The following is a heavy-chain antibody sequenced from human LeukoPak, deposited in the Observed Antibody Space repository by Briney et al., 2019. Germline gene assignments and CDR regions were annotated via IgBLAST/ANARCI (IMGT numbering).Heavy chain of an antibody. CDR1: GGSISSYY. CDR2: IYYSGST. Sequence: PSETLSLTCTVSGGSISSYYWSWIRQPPGKGLEWIGYIYYSGSTKSNPSLTSRVTISVDTSKNQFSLKLSSVTAADTAVYYCARHVGYCSGRSCYGVAFDIWGQGTMVTVSS. J-gene: IGHJ3*02. V-gene: IGHV4-59*08. CDR3: ARHVGYCSGRSCYGVAFDI. D-gene: IGHD2-15*01.